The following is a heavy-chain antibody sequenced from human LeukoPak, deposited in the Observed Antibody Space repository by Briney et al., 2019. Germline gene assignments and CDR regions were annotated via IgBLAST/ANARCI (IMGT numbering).Heavy chain of an antibody. CDR3: ARSRYYYMDV. CDR1: GFTFSSYA. J-gene: IGHJ6*03. Sequence: GSLRLSCAASGFTFSSYAMHWVRQAPGKGLEWVAVISYEGRNKYHADSVKGRFSISRDNSKNMLSLQMNSLRAEDTAVYYCARSRYYYMDVWGKGTTVTISS. V-gene: IGHV3-30*04. CDR2: ISYEGRNK.